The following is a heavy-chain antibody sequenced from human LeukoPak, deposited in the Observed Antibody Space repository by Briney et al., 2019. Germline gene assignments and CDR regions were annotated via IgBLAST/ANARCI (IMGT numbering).Heavy chain of an antibody. V-gene: IGHV3-7*01. J-gene: IGHJ5*02. CDR1: GFTFSSYS. CDR3: ARDRAVYDP. D-gene: IGHD5/OR15-5a*01. Sequence: GGSLRLSCAASGFTFSSYSMNWVRQAPGKGLEWVANIKQDGSEKYYVDSVKGRFTISRDNAKNSLYLQMNSLRAEDTAVYYCARDRAVYDPWGQGTLVTVSS. CDR2: IKQDGSEK.